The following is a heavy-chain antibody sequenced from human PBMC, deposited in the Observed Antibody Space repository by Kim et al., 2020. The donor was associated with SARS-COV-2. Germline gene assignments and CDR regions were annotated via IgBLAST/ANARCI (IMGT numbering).Heavy chain of an antibody. CDR3: LKGGWVWIWDY. J-gene: IGHJ4*02. CDR2: IDGSDGTT. V-gene: IGHV3-23*01. D-gene: IGHD6-13*01. CDR1: GFTFTGHA. Sequence: GGSLRLSCTTSGFTFTGHAMSWVRQAPVKGLEWVSSIDGSDGTTYYVDSVKGRLSISRDDSKNTLYLHMSALRTDDTATYYCLKGGWVWIWDYWGQGTLVTVST.